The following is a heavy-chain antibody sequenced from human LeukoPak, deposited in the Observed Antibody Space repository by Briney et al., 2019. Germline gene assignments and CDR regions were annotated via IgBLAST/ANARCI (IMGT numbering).Heavy chain of an antibody. CDR1: GGSISSSSYY. J-gene: IGHJ5*02. CDR3: ARGVIAAALGWFDP. V-gene: IGHV4-39*07. CDR2: IYHSGST. D-gene: IGHD6-13*01. Sequence: PSETLSLTCTVSGGSISSSSYYWGWIRQPPGKGLEWIGSIYHSGSTYYNPSLKSRVTISVDTSKNQFSLKLSSVTAADTAVYYCARGVIAAALGWFDPWGQGTLVTVSS.